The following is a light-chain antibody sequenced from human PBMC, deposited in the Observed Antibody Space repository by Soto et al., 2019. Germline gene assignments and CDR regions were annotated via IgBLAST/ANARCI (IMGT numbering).Light chain of an antibody. CDR1: QSVSSK. V-gene: IGKV3-15*01. CDR2: GAS. CDR3: QQYNDWPLT. Sequence: EIVSTPSPATLSLSPGERATLSCRASQSVSSKLAWYQQKPGQAPRLLIYGASTRATGIPDRFSGSGSGTDFTLTISSLEPEDFAVYYCQQYNDWPLTFGGGTKVDIK. J-gene: IGKJ4*01.